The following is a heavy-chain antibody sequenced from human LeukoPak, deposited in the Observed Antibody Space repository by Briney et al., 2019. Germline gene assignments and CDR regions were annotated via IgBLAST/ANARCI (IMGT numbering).Heavy chain of an antibody. Sequence: ASVKVSCKASGYTFSSYGISWVRQAPGQGLEWMGWISTCNGNTNYAQKLQGRVTMTTDTSTSTAYMELRSLRSDDTAVYYCARDPPYYYDSSGYPSYYYGMDVWGQGTTVTVSS. V-gene: IGHV1-18*01. CDR1: GYTFSSYG. J-gene: IGHJ6*02. CDR2: ISTCNGNT. D-gene: IGHD3-22*01. CDR3: ARDPPYYYDSSGYPSYYYGMDV.